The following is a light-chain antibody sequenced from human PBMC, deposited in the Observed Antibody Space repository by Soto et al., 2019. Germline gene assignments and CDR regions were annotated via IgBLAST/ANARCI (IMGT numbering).Light chain of an antibody. Sequence: DIQMTQSPSTLSASVGDRVTITCRASQSISSWLAWYQQKPGKAPKLLIYKASTLESGVTSRFSGSGSGTEFTLTISSLQPDDLATYHCQQYSSYSTFGQGTKLEIK. CDR2: KAS. J-gene: IGKJ2*01. V-gene: IGKV1-5*03. CDR3: QQYSSYST. CDR1: QSISSW.